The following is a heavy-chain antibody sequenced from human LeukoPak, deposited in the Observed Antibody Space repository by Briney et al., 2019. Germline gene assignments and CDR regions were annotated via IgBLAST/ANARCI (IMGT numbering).Heavy chain of an antibody. D-gene: IGHD5-18*01. CDR3: AKDYIYGGWGNAFDI. V-gene: IGHV3-30*02. CDR1: GFTFSNSG. CDR2: IRFDGSSK. Sequence: GGSLRLSCAASGFTFSNSGMHWVRQAPGKGLEWVAFIRFDGSSKFYTDSVKGRFTISRDNSKNTLNLQMNSLRAEDTAVYYCAKDYIYGGWGNAFDIWGQGTKVTVSS. J-gene: IGHJ3*02.